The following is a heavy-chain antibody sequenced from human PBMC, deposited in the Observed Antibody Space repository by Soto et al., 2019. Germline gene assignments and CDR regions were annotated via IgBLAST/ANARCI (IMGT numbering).Heavy chain of an antibody. J-gene: IGHJ4*02. CDR2: ISIRGGDE. CDR3: ARGTIVARQQLDY. V-gene: IGHV3-30*03. Sequence: QVQLVESGGGVVQPGKSLRLSCAASGVTFSSYAMHWARQAPGKGLEWVTVISIRGGDEYYAESVRGRFTISRDDSKNTLYLQMDSLRVEDTAVYYCARGTIVARQQLDYWGQGTLVTVSS. D-gene: IGHD6-6*01. CDR1: GVTFSSYA.